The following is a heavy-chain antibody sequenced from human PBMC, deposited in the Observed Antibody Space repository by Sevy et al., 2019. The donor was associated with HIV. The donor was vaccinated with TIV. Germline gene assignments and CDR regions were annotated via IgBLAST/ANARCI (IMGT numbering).Heavy chain of an antibody. J-gene: IGHJ4*02. V-gene: IGHV3-33*01. D-gene: IGHD6-19*01. CDR2: IWCEGTNK. CDR3: AREHIAVAGIGYYFDY. Sequence: GGSLRLSCAASGFTFSGYGMHWVRQAPGKGLEWVAVIWCEGTNKYYTDSVKGRFTISRDNSKNTLYLQMNSLRAEDTAVYYCAREHIAVAGIGYYFDYWGQGTLVTVSS. CDR1: GFTFSGYG.